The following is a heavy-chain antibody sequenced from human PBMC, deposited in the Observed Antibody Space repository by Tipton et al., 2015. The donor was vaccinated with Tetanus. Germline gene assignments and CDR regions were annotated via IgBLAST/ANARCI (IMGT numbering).Heavy chain of an antibody. Sequence: TLSLTCIVSGGSMSGSGHYGAWVRQSPGKGLEWIGSISYSGRTYYSPSLKSRVNMSVDTSKKDFSVRLGSVTAADTAIYYCARLREVVSRSGWAFDYWGQGILVIVSA. J-gene: IGHJ4*02. CDR3: ARLREVVSRSGWAFDY. D-gene: IGHD3-10*01. CDR1: GGSMSGSGHY. V-gene: IGHV4-39*02. CDR2: ISYSGRT.